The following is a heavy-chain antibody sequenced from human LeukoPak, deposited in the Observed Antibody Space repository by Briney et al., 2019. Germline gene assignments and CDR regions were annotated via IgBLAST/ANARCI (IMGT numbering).Heavy chain of an antibody. CDR2: IKEDGSEE. J-gene: IGHJ4*02. V-gene: IGHV3-7*01. Sequence: GGSLRLSCAASGFTFSSYWMTWVRQAPGKGLECVANIKEDGSEEYYVDSVKGRSSISRDNAKNSLHLQMNSLRAEDTAVYYCARGGWWFGEYWDYWGQGTLVTVSS. CDR3: ARGGWWFGEYWDY. CDR1: GFTFSSYW. D-gene: IGHD3-10*01.